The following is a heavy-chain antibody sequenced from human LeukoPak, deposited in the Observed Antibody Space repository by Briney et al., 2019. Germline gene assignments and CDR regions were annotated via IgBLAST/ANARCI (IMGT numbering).Heavy chain of an antibody. Sequence: GRSLRLSCAAAGFTFSSYGMHWVRQAPGKGLEWVAVISYDGSNKYYADSVKGRFTISRDNSKNTLYLQMNSLRAEDTAVYYCARTRGYIASWGQGTLVTVSS. J-gene: IGHJ4*02. CDR3: ARTRGYIAS. CDR2: ISYDGSNK. D-gene: IGHD5-12*01. CDR1: GFTFSSYG. V-gene: IGHV3-30*03.